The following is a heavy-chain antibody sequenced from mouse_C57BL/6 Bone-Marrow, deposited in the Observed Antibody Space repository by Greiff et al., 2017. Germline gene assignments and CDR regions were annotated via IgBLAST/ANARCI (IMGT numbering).Heavy chain of an antibody. V-gene: IGHV14-1*01. Sequence: EVQLQESGAELVRPGASVKLSCTASGFNIKDYYMHWVKQRPEQGLEWIGRIDPEDGDTEYDPKFQGKATMTADTSSNTAYLQLSSLTSEDTAVYYCTTPPTPYYCGSSPWCFDVWGTGPTVTVSS. CDR3: TTPPTPYYCGSSPWCFDV. CDR2: IDPEDGDT. D-gene: IGHD1-1*01. CDR1: GFNIKDYY. J-gene: IGHJ1*03.